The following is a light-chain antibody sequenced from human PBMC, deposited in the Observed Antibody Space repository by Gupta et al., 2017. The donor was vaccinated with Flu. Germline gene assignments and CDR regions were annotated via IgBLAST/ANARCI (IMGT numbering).Light chain of an antibody. Sequence: DIVMTQSPDSLAVSLGESATINCKSSQSIIYSSNNKNYLAWYQQKPGQPPKLLIYWASTRESGVPDRFSGSGSGTDFTLTISSLQAEDVAVYYCQQYYSTRLTFGGGTKVEIK. CDR2: WAS. CDR3: QQYYSTRLT. CDR1: QSIIYSSNNKNY. V-gene: IGKV4-1*01. J-gene: IGKJ4*01.